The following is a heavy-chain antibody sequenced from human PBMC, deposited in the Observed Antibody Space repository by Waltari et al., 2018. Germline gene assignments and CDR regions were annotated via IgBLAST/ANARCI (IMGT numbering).Heavy chain of an antibody. Sequence: QVQLVESGGGVVQPGRSRRLSCAAPGFTFSSDGMHWGRQAPGKGLEWVAVISYDGSNKYYADSVKGRFTISRDNSKNTLYLQMNSLRAEDTAVYYCAKVGFEYDFWSGTDYYFDYWGQGTLVTVSS. CDR1: GFTFSSDG. D-gene: IGHD3-3*01. V-gene: IGHV3-30*18. CDR3: AKVGFEYDFWSGTDYYFDY. CDR2: ISYDGSNK. J-gene: IGHJ4*02.